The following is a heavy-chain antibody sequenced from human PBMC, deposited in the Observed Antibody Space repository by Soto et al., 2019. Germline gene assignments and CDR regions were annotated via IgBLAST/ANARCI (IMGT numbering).Heavy chain of an antibody. Sequence: EVQLVESGGGLIQPGGSLRLSCAASGFTVSNNYMSWVRQAPGKGLEWVSVIYSGGSTYYADSVKGRFTISRDNSKNTRYLQMNSLRAEDTAVYYCARDSGYCSGGSCYHPDYWGQGTLVTVSS. CDR1: GFTVSNNY. CDR3: ARDSGYCSGGSCYHPDY. V-gene: IGHV3-53*01. J-gene: IGHJ4*02. CDR2: IYSGGST. D-gene: IGHD2-15*01.